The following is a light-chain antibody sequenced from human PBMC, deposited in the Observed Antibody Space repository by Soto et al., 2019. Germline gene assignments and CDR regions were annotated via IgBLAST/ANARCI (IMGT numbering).Light chain of an antibody. CDR1: QSLLHSNGYNY. V-gene: IGKV2-28*01. CDR2: LGS. Sequence: EIVMTQSPLSLPVTPGEPASISCRSSQSLLHSNGYNYLDWYLQKPGQSPQPLIYLGSNRASGVPDRFSGSGSGTDFTLKISRVEAEDVGVYYCMQALQTPPWTFGQGTKVDIK. J-gene: IGKJ1*01. CDR3: MQALQTPPWT.